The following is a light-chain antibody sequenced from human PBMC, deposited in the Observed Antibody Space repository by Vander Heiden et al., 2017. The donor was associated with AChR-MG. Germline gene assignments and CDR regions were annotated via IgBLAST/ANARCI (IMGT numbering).Light chain of an antibody. J-gene: IGKJ4*01. CDR1: QGISSD. CDR2: A. CDR3: QQLNSYPVT. V-gene: IGKV1-9*01. Sequence: DIQLTQSPSFLSASVGDRVTITCRASQGISSDLAWYQQKPGKAPKLLIYAASRFSGSGSGTEFTLTISSLQPEDFATYYCQQLNSYPVTFGGGTKVEIK.